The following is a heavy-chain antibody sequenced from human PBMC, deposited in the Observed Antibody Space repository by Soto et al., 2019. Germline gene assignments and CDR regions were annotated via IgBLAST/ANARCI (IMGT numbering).Heavy chain of an antibody. J-gene: IGHJ6*02. D-gene: IGHD3-3*01. CDR2: INSDGSST. V-gene: IGHV3-74*01. Sequence: GVSLRLSCAASGFTFSSCWMHWVRPAPGEGLGWVSRINSDGSSTSYAASVKGRFTISRDNAKNTLYLQMNSLRAEDTAVYYCARDGVTYDFWSGYHSEIFGDVWGQGTTGTVSS. CDR3: ARDGVTYDFWSGYHSEIFGDV. CDR1: GFTFSSCW.